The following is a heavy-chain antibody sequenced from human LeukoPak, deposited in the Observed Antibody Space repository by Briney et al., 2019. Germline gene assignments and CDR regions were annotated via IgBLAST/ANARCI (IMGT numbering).Heavy chain of an antibody. CDR1: EFTFSSYW. V-gene: IGHV3-7*04. D-gene: IGHD3-9*01. CDR3: ARGGYFDWLFPFDY. CDR2: IKQDGGEE. J-gene: IGHJ4*02. Sequence: GGSLRLSCAASEFTFSSYWMSWVRQAPGKGLEWVANIKQDGGEEYYVDSVKGRFTISRDNAKNSLYLQMNSLRAEDTAVYYCARGGYFDWLFPFDYWGQETLVTVSS.